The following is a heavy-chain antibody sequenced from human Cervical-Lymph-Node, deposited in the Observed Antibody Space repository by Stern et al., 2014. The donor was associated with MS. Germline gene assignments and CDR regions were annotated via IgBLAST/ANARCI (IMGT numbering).Heavy chain of an antibody. D-gene: IGHD6-13*01. V-gene: IGHV1-69*01. CDR2: IIPIFGTA. CDR1: GGTFSSYA. Sequence: VQLVQYGAEVKKPGSSVKVSCKASGGTFSSYAISWVRQAPGQGLEWMGGIIPIFGTANYAQKFQGRVTITADESTSTAYMELSSLRSEDTAVYYCARESIAAAGPLSFGMDVWGQGTTVTVSS. J-gene: IGHJ6*02. CDR3: ARESIAAAGPLSFGMDV.